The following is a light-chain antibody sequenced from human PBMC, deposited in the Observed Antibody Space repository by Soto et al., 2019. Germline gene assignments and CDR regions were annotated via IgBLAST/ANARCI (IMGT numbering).Light chain of an antibody. CDR3: QQYVSSPRG. Sequence: EIVLTQSPGTLSLSPGERATLSCRASQSVSSSYLAWYQQKPGQAPRLLIYGASSRATGIPDRFSGSGSGTDFTLTISRLEPEDFAVYYCQQYVSSPRGFGQGTKVEIK. CDR1: QSVSSSY. J-gene: IGKJ1*01. CDR2: GAS. V-gene: IGKV3-20*01.